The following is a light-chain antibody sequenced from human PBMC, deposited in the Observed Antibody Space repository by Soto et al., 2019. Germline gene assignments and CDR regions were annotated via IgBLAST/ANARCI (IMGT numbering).Light chain of an antibody. Sequence: EIVLTQSPATLSLFPGERATLSCRASQSVSSYLAWYQQKPGQAPRLLIYDASNRATGIPARFSGSGSGTDFTLTISSLXPEDFAVYYCQQRSNWLITFGXGTKV. CDR3: QQRSNWLIT. J-gene: IGKJ3*01. CDR1: QSVSSY. CDR2: DAS. V-gene: IGKV3-11*01.